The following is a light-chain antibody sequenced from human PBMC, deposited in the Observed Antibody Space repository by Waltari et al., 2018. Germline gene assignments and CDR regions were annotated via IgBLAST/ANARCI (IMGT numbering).Light chain of an antibody. CDR2: WAS. CDR3: QQYYSTRFT. CDR1: QSVLYSSNNKNY. J-gene: IGKJ3*01. Sequence: DIVMTQSPDSLAVSLGERATINCKSSQSVLYSSNNKNYLAWYQQKPGQPPKLPLYWASTRESGVPDRFSGSGSGTDFTLTISSLQAEDVAVYYCQQYYSTRFTFGPGTKVDIK. V-gene: IGKV4-1*01.